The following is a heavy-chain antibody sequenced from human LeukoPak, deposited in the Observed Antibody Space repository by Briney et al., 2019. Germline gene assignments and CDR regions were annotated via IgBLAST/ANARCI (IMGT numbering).Heavy chain of an antibody. CDR2: IYYSGST. V-gene: IGHV4-59*01. D-gene: IGHD3-22*01. Sequence: SETLSLTCTVSGGSISGDHWSWIRQPPGKGLDWIGYIYYSGSTKYNPSLKSRVTMSVDTSKNQFSLKLSSVTAADTAVYYCARGGLENGYHANDGFDICGQGTMVTVSS. CDR3: ARGGLENGYHANDGFDI. J-gene: IGHJ3*02. CDR1: GGSISGDH.